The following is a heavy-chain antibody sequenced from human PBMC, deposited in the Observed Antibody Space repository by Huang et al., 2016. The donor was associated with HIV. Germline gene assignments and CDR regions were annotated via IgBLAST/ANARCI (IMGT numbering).Heavy chain of an antibody. CDR1: GGSVNSGYYY. Sequence: QLQLQESGPGLVRPSETLSLTCSVSGGSVNSGYYYWGWIRQPPGKGLEWIARVFYGGLTFGNPSLKGRCAMSADTSNKRCSLNLSSVTAADTAVYFCARLPFDYVWGTQRQTSLDELDVWGQGTMVTVSS. CDR2: VFYGGLT. CDR3: ARLPFDYVWGTQRQTSLDELDV. V-gene: IGHV4-39*01. J-gene: IGHJ3*01. D-gene: IGHD3-16*01.